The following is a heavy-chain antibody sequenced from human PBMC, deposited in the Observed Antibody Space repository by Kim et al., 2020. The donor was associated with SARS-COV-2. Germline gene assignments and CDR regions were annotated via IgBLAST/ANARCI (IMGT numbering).Heavy chain of an antibody. V-gene: IGHV3-53*01. D-gene: IGHD6-25*01. Sequence: GESLRLSCAVSGSSVRSSYMTWVRQAPGKGLEWVSAIHDAGSTYYADSVKGRFTISRDIPKDTLYLQMNSLRAEDTAAYYCSSSTAGAYFDYWGHGILVT. CDR1: GSSVRSSY. CDR2: IHDAGST. CDR3: SSSTAGAYFDY. J-gene: IGHJ4*01.